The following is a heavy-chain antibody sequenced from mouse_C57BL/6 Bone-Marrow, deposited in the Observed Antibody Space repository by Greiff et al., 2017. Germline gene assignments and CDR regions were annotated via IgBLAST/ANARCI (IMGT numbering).Heavy chain of an antibody. D-gene: IGHD3-1*01. Sequence: EVMLVESGGGLVQPGGSLKLSCAASGFTFSDYYMYWVRQTPEKRLEWVAYISNGGGSTYYPDTVQGRFTISRDNAKNTLYLQMSRLKSEDTAMYYCARRGFYAMDYWGQGTSVTVSS. J-gene: IGHJ4*01. CDR3: ARRGFYAMDY. CDR2: ISNGGGST. CDR1: GFTFSDYY. V-gene: IGHV5-12*01.